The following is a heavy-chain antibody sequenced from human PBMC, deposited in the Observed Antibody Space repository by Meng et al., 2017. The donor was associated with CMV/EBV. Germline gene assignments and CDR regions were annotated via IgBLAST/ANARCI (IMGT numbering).Heavy chain of an antibody. Sequence: KASGYTFIGYNRHWVRQAPGQGLGWMGWINPNSGGTNYAQKFQGRVTMTRDTSISTAYMELSRLRSDDTAVYYCARESNVDTAMVDYWGQGTLVTVSS. V-gene: IGHV1-2*02. CDR1: GYTFIGYN. D-gene: IGHD5-18*01. CDR3: ARESNVDTAMVDY. CDR2: INPNSGGT. J-gene: IGHJ4*02.